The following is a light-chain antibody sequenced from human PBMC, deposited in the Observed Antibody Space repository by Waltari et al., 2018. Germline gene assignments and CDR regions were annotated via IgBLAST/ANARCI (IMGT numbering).Light chain of an antibody. Sequence: DIMMTQSPATLSVSPGDRATLPCGASQTVPNKLAWYQQKPGQAPRLLIYDASTRATGVPARFSGGGSGTEFTLTISSLQSDDFALYFCQHYQGWPPSYTFGQGTKLEIK. J-gene: IGKJ2*01. CDR2: DAS. V-gene: IGKV3-15*01. CDR1: QTVPNK. CDR3: QHYQGWPPSYT.